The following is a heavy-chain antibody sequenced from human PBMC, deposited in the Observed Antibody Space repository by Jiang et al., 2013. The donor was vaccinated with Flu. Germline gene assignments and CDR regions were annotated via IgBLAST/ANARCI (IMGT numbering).Heavy chain of an antibody. V-gene: IGHV1-46*01. CDR3: ARGLHSGSWFNFDY. J-gene: IGHJ4*02. D-gene: IGHD6-13*01. CDR1: GYTFTSYY. Sequence: QLVESGAEVKKPGASVKVSCKASGYTFTSYYMHWVRQAPGQGLEWMGMFIPGGGASHAQKFQGRVTMTWDTSTSTVSATSTNTVYMELSSLRSDDTAVYYCARGLHSGSWFNFDYWGQGTKVIVSS. CDR2: FIPGGGA.